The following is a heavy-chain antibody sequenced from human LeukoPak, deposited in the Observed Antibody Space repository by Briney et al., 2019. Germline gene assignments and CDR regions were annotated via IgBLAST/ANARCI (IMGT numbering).Heavy chain of an antibody. D-gene: IGHD3-22*01. J-gene: IGHJ6*03. CDR2: IYPGDYDT. CDR1: GSIFTSYW. Sequence: GASLQISCKGSGSIFTSYWIGWVRQLPGKGLEWMGIIYPGDYDTRYSPSFQGQVTISADKSISTAYLQWSSLKASDTAMYYCARSTYDSSGYYYSYYYYYMDVWGKGTTVTVSS. CDR3: ARSTYDSSGYYYSYYYYYMDV. V-gene: IGHV5-51*01.